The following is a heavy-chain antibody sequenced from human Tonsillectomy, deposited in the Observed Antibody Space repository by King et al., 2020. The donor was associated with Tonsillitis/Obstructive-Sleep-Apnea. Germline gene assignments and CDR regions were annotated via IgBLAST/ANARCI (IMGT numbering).Heavy chain of an antibody. J-gene: IGHJ6*03. CDR1: GFTFSDYY. CDR2: ISSSNSYT. CDR3: ARITRSPEIVLGDYYFMDV. Sequence: VQLVESGGGLVKPGGSLRLSCAASGFTFSDYYMSWIRQAPGKGLEWVSYISSSNSYTNYADSVKGRFTISRDNAKNSLSLYLQMNSLRAEDTAVYYCARITRSPEIVLGDYYFMDVWGKGTTVTVSS. V-gene: IGHV3-11*05. D-gene: IGHD2-8*02.